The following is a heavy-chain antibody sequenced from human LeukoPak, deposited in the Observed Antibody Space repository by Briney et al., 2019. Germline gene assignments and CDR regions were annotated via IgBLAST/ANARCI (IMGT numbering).Heavy chain of an antibody. D-gene: IGHD3-10*01. V-gene: IGHV2-5*02. CDR1: GFSLTTSGVG. J-gene: IGHJ4*02. CDR2: IYWDNDR. Sequence: ESGPTLVKPTETLTLTCTFSGFSLTTSGVGVGWIRQPPGKAPECLALIYWDNDRRYSPSLRSRLTISKDTSKNQVVLTMTNVDPLDTGTYYCAHRLFQGGYWDSGKLDRWGQGTQVTVSS. CDR3: AHRLFQGGYWDSGKLDR.